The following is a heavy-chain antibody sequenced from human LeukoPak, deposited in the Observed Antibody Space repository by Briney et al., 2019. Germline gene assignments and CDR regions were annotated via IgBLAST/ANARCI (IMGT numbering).Heavy chain of an antibody. V-gene: IGHV4-31*11. CDR2: IYYSGST. CDR3: ARDRSSQYCSSTSCYRGGYYYGMDV. D-gene: IGHD2-2*02. J-gene: IGHJ6*02. CDR1: GGSFSGYY. Sequence: SETLSLTCAVYGGSFSGYYWSWIRQHPGKGLEWIGYIYYSGSTYYNPSLKSRVTISVDTSKNQFSLKLSSVTAADTAVYYCARDRSSQYCSSTSCYRGGYYYGMDVWGQGTTVTVSS.